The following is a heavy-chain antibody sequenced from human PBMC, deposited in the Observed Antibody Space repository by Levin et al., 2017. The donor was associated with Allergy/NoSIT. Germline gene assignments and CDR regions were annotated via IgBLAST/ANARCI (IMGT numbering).Heavy chain of an antibody. J-gene: IGHJ6*02. Sequence: ASVKVSCKASGGTFSSYAISWVRQAPGQGLEWMGGIIPIFGTANYAQKFQGRVTITADESTSTAYMELSSLRSEDTAVYYCASMTTVITFTYYYYYGMDVWGQGTTVTVSS. CDR3: ASMTTVITFTYYYYYGMDV. V-gene: IGHV1-69*13. CDR1: GGTFSSYA. D-gene: IGHD4-17*01. CDR2: IIPIFGTA.